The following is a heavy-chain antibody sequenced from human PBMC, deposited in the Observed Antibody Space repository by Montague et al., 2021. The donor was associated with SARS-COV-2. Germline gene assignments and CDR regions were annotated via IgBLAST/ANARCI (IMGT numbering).Heavy chain of an antibody. D-gene: IGHD6-19*01. Sequence: SETLSLTCTVSGGSISSYYWGWIRQPPGKGLEWIGSIYYSESTYYNPSLKSRVTISVDTSKNQFSLKLSSVTAADTAVYYCARQENSSGWFKPDAFDIWGQGTMVTVSS. J-gene: IGHJ3*02. CDR3: ARQENSSGWFKPDAFDI. V-gene: IGHV4-39*01. CDR2: IYYSEST. CDR1: GGSISSYY.